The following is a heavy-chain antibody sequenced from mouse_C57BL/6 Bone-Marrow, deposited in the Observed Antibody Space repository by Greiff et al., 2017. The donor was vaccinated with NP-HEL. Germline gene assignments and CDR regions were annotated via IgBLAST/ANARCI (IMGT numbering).Heavy chain of an antibody. V-gene: IGHV8-8*01. CDR1: GFSLSTFGMG. CDR2: IWWDDDK. Sequence: QVTLNESGPGILQPSQTLSLTCSFSGFSLSTFGMGVGWIRQPSGKGLEWLAHIWWDDDKYYNPALKSRLTISKDTSKNQVFLKIANVDTADTATYYCARIARHIWDYPYFDYWGQGTTLTVSS. D-gene: IGHD2-4*01. J-gene: IGHJ2*01. CDR3: ARIARHIWDYPYFDY.